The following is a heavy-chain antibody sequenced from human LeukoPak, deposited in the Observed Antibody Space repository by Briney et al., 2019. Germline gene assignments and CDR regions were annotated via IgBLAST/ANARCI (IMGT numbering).Heavy chain of an antibody. J-gene: IGHJ5*02. V-gene: IGHV1-46*01. CDR3: ARVYSNYVGAFGP. CDR2: INPRGMST. Sequence: ASVKVSCKSSGYSFTGHYMHWVRQAPGQGLEWMGVINPRGMSTIYAEKFQGRIIMTRDMSTSTVYMELSSLRSEDTAVYYCARVYSNYVGAFGPWGQGTLVTVSS. D-gene: IGHD4-11*01. CDR1: GYSFTGHY.